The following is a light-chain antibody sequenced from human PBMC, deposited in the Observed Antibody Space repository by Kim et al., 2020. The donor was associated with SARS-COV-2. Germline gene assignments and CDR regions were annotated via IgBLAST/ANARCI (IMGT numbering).Light chain of an antibody. J-gene: IGLJ2*01. Sequence: QSVLTQPPSVSGAPGQRVTISCTGSSSNIGAGYAVHWYQQLPGAAPKLLIYDNNNRPSGVPDRFSGSKSGTSASLAIAGLLAEDEADYYCQSFDTSLSNSIFGGGTKVTVL. CDR2: DNN. CDR3: QSFDTSLSNSI. V-gene: IGLV1-40*01. CDR1: SSNIGAGYA.